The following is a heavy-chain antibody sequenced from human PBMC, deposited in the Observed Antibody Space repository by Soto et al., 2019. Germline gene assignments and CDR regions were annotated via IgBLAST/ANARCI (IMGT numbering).Heavy chain of an antibody. CDR2: ISGIGYNT. J-gene: IGHJ4*02. CDR3: VKYVSMLYDLFDV. Sequence: EVQLLESGGGLAQPGGSLRLSCAASGFTFSNYVMGWVRQAPGKGLEWVSGISGIGYNTYYAGSVKGRFTISRDNSKKTLYLQMYSPRAEETAVYYCVKYVSMLYDLFDVWGQGTQLTVSS. D-gene: IGHD2-8*01. V-gene: IGHV3-23*01. CDR1: GFTFSNYV.